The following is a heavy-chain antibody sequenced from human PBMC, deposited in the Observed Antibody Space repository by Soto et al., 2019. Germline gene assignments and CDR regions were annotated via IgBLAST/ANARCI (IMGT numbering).Heavy chain of an antibody. Sequence: QVHLVESGGGVAQPGKSLRLSCAASGFAFSGYGMHWVRQAPGKGLEWVAVVWADGINKYYIDSVKGRFTISRDNSKNTLYLQMNSLSAEDTAVYYCTRDQQDRAFDYWDQGTLVTVSS. CDR1: GFAFSGYG. D-gene: IGHD6-13*01. CDR2: VWADGINK. CDR3: TRDQQDRAFDY. V-gene: IGHV3-33*01. J-gene: IGHJ4*02.